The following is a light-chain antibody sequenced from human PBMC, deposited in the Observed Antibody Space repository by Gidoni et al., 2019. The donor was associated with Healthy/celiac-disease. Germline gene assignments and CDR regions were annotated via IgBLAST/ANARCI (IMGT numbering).Light chain of an antibody. Sequence: MVLTPSPATLSLSPGERATHSCRASQSVSSYLAWYQQKPGQAPRLLIYDASSSATGIPARFSGSWSGTDFTLTISSLAPEDFAVYYCQKRSTWGIFGQGTKLEIK. CDR3: QKRSTWGI. V-gene: IGKV3-11*01. CDR1: QSVSSY. CDR2: DAS. J-gene: IGKJ2*02.